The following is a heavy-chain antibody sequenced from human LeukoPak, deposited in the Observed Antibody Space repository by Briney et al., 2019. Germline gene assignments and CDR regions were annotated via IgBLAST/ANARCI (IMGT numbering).Heavy chain of an antibody. CDR2: LHSGGHT. V-gene: IGHV3-53*01. Sequence: GGSLRLSCAASGFTISSNYMSWVRQAPGKGLVWISALHSGGHTFYADSVRGRFTISRDISKNTLYLQMNDLGAEDTALYYCVRGLSGVSSWYFDLWGRGTLVSVSS. CDR1: GFTISSNY. J-gene: IGHJ2*01. CDR3: VRGLSGVSSWYFDL. D-gene: IGHD7-27*01.